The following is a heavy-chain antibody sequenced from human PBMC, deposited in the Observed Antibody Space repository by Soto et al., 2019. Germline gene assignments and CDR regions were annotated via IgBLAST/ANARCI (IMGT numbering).Heavy chain of an antibody. CDR2: ISAYNGNT. CDR1: GYTFTSYG. Sequence: ASVKVSCKASGYTFTSYGISWVRQAPGQGLEWMGWISAYNGNTNYAQKLQGRVTMTTDTSTSTAYMELRSLRSDDTAVYYCARDGTYYYDSSGYYEDYWGQGTLVTVSS. D-gene: IGHD3-22*01. J-gene: IGHJ4*02. CDR3: ARDGTYYYDSSGYYEDY. V-gene: IGHV1-18*01.